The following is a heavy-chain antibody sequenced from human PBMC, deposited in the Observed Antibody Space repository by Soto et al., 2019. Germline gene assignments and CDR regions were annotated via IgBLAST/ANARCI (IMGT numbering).Heavy chain of an antibody. D-gene: IGHD3-9*01. Sequence: QVQLVQSGAEVKKPGSSVKVSCKASGGTFSSYAISWVRQAPGQGLEWMGGIIPIFGTANYAQKFQGRVTITADESTSTAYMERSSLRSEDTAVYYCARDGFNDDILTGYRFYTWFDPWGQGTLVTVSS. V-gene: IGHV1-69*01. CDR3: ARDGFNDDILTGYRFYTWFDP. CDR2: IIPIFGTA. CDR1: GGTFSSYA. J-gene: IGHJ5*02.